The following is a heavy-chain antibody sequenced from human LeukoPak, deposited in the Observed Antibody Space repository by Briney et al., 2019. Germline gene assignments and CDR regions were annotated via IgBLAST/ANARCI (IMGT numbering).Heavy chain of an antibody. Sequence: PSETLSLTCAVYGGSFSGYYWSWIRQPPGKGPEWIGEINHSGSTNYNPSLKSRVTISVDTSKNQFSLKLSSVTAADTAVYYCARAQYSYGPFDYWGQGTLVTVSS. J-gene: IGHJ4*02. V-gene: IGHV4-34*01. CDR2: INHSGST. CDR1: GGSFSGYY. CDR3: ARAQYSYGPFDY. D-gene: IGHD5-18*01.